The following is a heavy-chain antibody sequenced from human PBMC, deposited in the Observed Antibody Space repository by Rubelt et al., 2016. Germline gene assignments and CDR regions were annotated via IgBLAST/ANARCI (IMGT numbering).Heavy chain of an antibody. CDR2: ISASGDAT. D-gene: IGHD6-19*01. V-gene: IGHV3-23*01. J-gene: IGHJ1*01. Sequence: GQPGGSLRLSCAASGFTFSSYRMNWVRRAPGKGLEWVSTISASGDATYYADSVKGRFTISRDNSKNTLYLQLNSLRPEDTAVYHCARVSEYSTAWSIRSGAEYFQYWGQGTRVTVSS. CDR1: GFTFSSYR. CDR3: ARVSEYSTAWSIRSGAEYFQY.